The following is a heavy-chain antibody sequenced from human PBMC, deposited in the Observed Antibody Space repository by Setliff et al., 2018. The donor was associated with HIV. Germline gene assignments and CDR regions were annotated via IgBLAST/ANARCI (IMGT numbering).Heavy chain of an antibody. CDR1: GFTFDDYA. CDR3: TSEGHSFWSYFQH. CDR2: IRTKTYGATT. J-gene: IGHJ1*01. Sequence: LSLSCTTSGFTFDDYAMSWVRQAPGKGLEWVGFIRTKTYGATTEYAASVKGRFTISRDDSESIAYLQMSSLKTEDTAVYYCTSEGHSFWSYFQHWGQGTLVTVSS. D-gene: IGHD2-8*02. V-gene: IGHV3-49*04.